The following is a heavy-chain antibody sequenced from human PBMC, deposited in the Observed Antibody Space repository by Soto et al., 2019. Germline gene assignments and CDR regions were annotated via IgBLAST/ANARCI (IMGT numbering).Heavy chain of an antibody. CDR3: ARAHSSTDYGDYYFDY. CDR2: IYHSGST. Sequence: PSETLSLTCAVSGGSISSGCYSWSWIRQPPGKGLEWIGYIYHSGSTYYNPSLKSRVTISVDTSKNQFSLKLSSVTAADTAVYYCARAHSSTDYGDYYFDYWGQGTLVTVSS. J-gene: IGHJ4*02. CDR1: GGSISSGCYS. V-gene: IGHV4-30-2*01. D-gene: IGHD4-17*01.